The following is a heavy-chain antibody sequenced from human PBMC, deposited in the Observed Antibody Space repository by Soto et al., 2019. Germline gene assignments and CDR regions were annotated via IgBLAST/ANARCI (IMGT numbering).Heavy chain of an antibody. D-gene: IGHD2-2*01. J-gene: IGHJ6*02. V-gene: IGHV1-3*01. CDR2: INAGNGNT. Sequence: ASVKVSCKASGYSFTSYVIYWVRQAPGQRLEWMGWINAGNGNTKYSQKFQGRVTITSDTSASTAYMELSSLRSEDTAVYFCARGVENVVVVLDVFGYYGMDVWGQGTTVTVSS. CDR1: GYSFTSYV. CDR3: ARGVENVVVVLDVFGYYGMDV.